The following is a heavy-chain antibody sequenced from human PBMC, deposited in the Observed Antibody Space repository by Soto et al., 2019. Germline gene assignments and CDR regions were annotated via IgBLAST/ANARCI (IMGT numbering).Heavy chain of an antibody. CDR2: ISGSGSSTK. V-gene: IGHV3-11*01. Sequence: GGSLRLSCAASGFTFSDYFMTWIRQAPGKGLEWVSYISGSGSSTKYYADAVEGRFTISRDNAKNSLYLQMNSLTAEDTAVYYCARSSATVNGWWGYGLDVWGQGTTVTVSS. D-gene: IGHD2-15*01. CDR1: GFTFSDYF. CDR3: ARSSATVNGWWGYGLDV. J-gene: IGHJ6*02.